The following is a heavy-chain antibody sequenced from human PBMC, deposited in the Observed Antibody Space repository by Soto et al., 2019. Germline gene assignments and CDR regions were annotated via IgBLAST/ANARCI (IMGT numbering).Heavy chain of an antibody. Sequence: QVHLQQSGPGLVNPSETLSLTCTVSGGSMSSYYWTWIRQPAGKGLEWIGRVYSSGGTHYHPSLKSLVTISLDTSKNQSSLRLLSVTDADTAVYYCARGQRFSDWFDPWGQGTLVTFSS. D-gene: IGHD3-3*01. CDR2: VYSSGGT. CDR1: GGSMSSYY. J-gene: IGHJ5*02. V-gene: IGHV4-4*07. CDR3: ARGQRFSDWFDP.